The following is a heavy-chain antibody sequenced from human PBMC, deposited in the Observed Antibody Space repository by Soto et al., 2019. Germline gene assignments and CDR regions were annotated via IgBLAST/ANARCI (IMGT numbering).Heavy chain of an antibody. CDR1: GGSGSIGCYS. Sequence: SATRSLTCTVSGGSGSIGCYSWPWIRQPPGKGVEWIGYIYHSGSTYYNPSLKSRVTISVDRSKNQFSLKLSSVTAADTAVYYCARHVDTANWFDPWGQGTLVTVS. CDR3: ARHVDTANWFDP. CDR2: IYHSGST. J-gene: IGHJ5*02. D-gene: IGHD5-18*01. V-gene: IGHV4-30-2*01.